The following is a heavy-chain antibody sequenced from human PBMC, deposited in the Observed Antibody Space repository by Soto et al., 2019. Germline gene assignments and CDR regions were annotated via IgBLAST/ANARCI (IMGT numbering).Heavy chain of an antibody. D-gene: IGHD6-13*01. CDR3: AKITEQLGFDY. CDR1: GFTFSSYA. V-gene: IGHV3-23*01. Sequence: EVQLLEPGGGLVQPGGSLRLSSAASGFTFSSYAMSWVPQAPGKGLEWVSAISGSGGSTYYADPVKGRFHISRDNSKNPLELQMNSLRAEDTAVYYCAKITEQLGFDYWGQGTLVTVSS. J-gene: IGHJ4*02. CDR2: ISGSGGST.